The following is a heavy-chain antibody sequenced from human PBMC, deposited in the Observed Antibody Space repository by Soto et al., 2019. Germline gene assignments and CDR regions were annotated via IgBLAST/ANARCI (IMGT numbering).Heavy chain of an antibody. D-gene: IGHD6-19*01. Sequence: QVQLLQSGAEVKKPGSSVRVSCEASGGTFRTYAISWVRQAPGQGLEWMGEIIPIFGTVNYAQKFQGRVTITADDSTTTVYMDLRSLTSEDTAVYYCAKGAVAGTPISYYYYGMDVWGQGTTVTVSS. CDR3: AKGAVAGTPISYYYYGMDV. CDR2: IIPIFGTV. J-gene: IGHJ6*02. CDR1: GGTFRTYA. V-gene: IGHV1-69*12.